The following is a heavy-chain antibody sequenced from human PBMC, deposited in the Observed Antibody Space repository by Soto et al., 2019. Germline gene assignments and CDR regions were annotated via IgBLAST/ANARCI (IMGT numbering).Heavy chain of an antibody. CDR1: GYTFTSYG. J-gene: IGHJ6*02. Sequence: ASVKVSCKASGYTFTSYGISWVRQAPGQGLEWMGWISAYNGNTNYAQKLQGRVTMTTDTSTSTAYMELRSLRSDDTAMYYCARGMGIAARLVYYYYYGMDVWGQGTTVTVS. CDR3: ARGMGIAARLVYYYYYGMDV. D-gene: IGHD6-6*01. CDR2: ISAYNGNT. V-gene: IGHV1-18*01.